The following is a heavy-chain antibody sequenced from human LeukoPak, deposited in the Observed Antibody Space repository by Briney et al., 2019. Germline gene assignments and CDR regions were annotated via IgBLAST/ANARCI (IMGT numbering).Heavy chain of an antibody. CDR3: AKDLGWQQPVYYGMDV. CDR2: ITGSGDTT. J-gene: IGHJ6*02. D-gene: IGHD6-13*01. Sequence: HPGGSLRLSCAASGFTFSSYAMSWVRQAPGKGLEWVSGITGSGDTTFYADSVKGRFTISRDNSDNTLYLQMNSLRAEDTAVYYCAKDLGWQQPVYYGMDVWGQGTAVTVSS. V-gene: IGHV3-23*01. CDR1: GFTFSSYA.